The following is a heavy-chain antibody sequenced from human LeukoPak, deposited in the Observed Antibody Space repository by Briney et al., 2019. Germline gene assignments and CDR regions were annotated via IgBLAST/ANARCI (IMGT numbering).Heavy chain of an antibody. V-gene: IGHV3-9*01. CDR3: AKAYYSSSRGDFDY. Sequence: PGGPLRLSRAASGFTFDDYAMHWVRQAPGKGLEWVSGISWNSGSIGYADSVKGRFTISRDNAKNSLYLQMNSLRAEDTALYYCAKAYYSSSRGDFDYWGQGTLVTVSS. CDR2: ISWNSGSI. J-gene: IGHJ4*02. D-gene: IGHD6-13*01. CDR1: GFTFDDYA.